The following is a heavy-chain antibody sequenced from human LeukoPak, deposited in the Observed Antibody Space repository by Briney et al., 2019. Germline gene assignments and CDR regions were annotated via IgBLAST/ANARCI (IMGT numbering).Heavy chain of an antibody. J-gene: IGHJ5*02. CDR2: INPNSGGT. CDR3: ARGRITMVRGAWRP. D-gene: IGHD3-10*01. CDR1: GYTFTGYY. Sequence: GASVKVSCKASGYTFTGYYMHWVRQAPGQGLEWMGWINPNSGGTNCAQKFQGRVTMTRDTSISTAYMELSRLRSDDTAVYYCARGRITMVRGAWRPWGQGTLVTVSS. V-gene: IGHV1-2*02.